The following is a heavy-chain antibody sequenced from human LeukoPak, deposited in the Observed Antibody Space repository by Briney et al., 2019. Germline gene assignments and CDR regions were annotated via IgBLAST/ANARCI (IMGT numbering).Heavy chain of an antibody. CDR3: ARDGDMASHECWYFDL. Sequence: ASVKVSCKASGYTFTSCGYSWVRQAPGQGLEWMGWISAYNGNTNYAQKLQDRVTMTTDASTSTAYMELRSLRSDDTAVYYCARDGDMASHECWYFDLWGRGTLVTVSS. D-gene: IGHD5-24*01. CDR2: ISAYNGNT. V-gene: IGHV1-18*01. CDR1: GYTFTSCG. J-gene: IGHJ2*01.